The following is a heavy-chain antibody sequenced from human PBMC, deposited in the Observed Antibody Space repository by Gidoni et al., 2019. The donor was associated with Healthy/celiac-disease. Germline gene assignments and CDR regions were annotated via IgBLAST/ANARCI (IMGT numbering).Heavy chain of an antibody. CDR3: ARGGSSSWLRCGAFYS. CDR2: LSYDGSNK. V-gene: IGHV3-30*04. Sequence: QVQLVASGGGVVQPGKSRRLHCAASGSTFTSSAMHSLRQAPGKGLEWEAVLSYDGSNKYYADSVKGRFTISRDNSKNTLSLHMNSLRAEDTAVYYCARGGSSSWLRCGAFYSWGQGTMVTVSS. D-gene: IGHD6-13*01. CDR1: GSTFTSSA. J-gene: IGHJ3*02.